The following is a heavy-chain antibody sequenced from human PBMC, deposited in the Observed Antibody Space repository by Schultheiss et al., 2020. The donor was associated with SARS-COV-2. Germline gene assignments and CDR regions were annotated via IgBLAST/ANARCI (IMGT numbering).Heavy chain of an antibody. D-gene: IGHD3-3*01. CDR1: GYTFTSYD. Sequence: ASVKVSCKASGYTFTSYDINWVRQATGQGLEWMGWMNPNSGNTGYAQKFQGRVTMTRNTSISTAYMELSSLRSEDTAVYYCARDRGLPYEIFGGFDYWGQGTXVTVSS. J-gene: IGHJ4*02. CDR3: ARDRGLPYEIFGGFDY. V-gene: IGHV1-8*01. CDR2: MNPNSGNT.